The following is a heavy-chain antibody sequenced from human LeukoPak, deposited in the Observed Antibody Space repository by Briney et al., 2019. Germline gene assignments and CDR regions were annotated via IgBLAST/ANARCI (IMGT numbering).Heavy chain of an antibody. V-gene: IGHV1-2*02. CDR3: AKDRRIRELPDY. CDR1: GYTFTGYY. CDR2: INPNSGGT. J-gene: IGHJ4*02. Sequence: ASVKVSCKASGYTFTGYYMHWVRQAPGQGLEWMGWINPNSGGTNYAQKFQGRVTMTRDTSISTAYMELRRLRSDDTAVYYCAKDRRIRELPDYWGRGTLVTVSS. D-gene: IGHD1-26*01.